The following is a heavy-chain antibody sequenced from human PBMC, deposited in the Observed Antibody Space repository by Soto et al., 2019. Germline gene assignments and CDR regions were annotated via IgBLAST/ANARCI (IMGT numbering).Heavy chain of an antibody. CDR2: IGTAGDT. J-gene: IGHJ6*02. D-gene: IGHD6-6*01. CDR3: ARELQLGYYYGMDV. CDR1: GFTFSSYD. V-gene: IGHV3-13*01. Sequence: EVQLVESGGGLVQPGGSLRLSCAASGFTFSSYDMHWVSQATGKGLEWVSAIGTAGDTYYPGSVKGRFTISRENAKNSLYLQMNSLRAEDTAVYYCARELQLGYYYGMDVWGQGTTVTVSS.